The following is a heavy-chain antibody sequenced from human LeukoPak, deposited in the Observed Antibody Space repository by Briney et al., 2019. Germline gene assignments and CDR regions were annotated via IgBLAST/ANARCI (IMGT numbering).Heavy chain of an antibody. J-gene: IGHJ4*02. CDR3: ARDGYNWNDGFLESLDY. V-gene: IGHV3-23*01. Sequence: TGGSLRLSCAASGFTFSSYAMSWVRQAPGKGLEWVSAIRGSGGSTYYADSVKGRFTISRDNAKNSLYLQMNSLRAEDTAVYYCARDGYNWNDGFLESLDYWGQGTLVTVSS. D-gene: IGHD1-1*01. CDR1: GFTFSSYA. CDR2: IRGSGGST.